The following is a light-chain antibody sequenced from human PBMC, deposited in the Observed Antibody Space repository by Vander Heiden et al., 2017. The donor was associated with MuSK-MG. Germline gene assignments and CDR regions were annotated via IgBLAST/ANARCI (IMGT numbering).Light chain of an antibody. CDR3: QQRNNCPVT. CDR2: DAS. Sequence: EIVLTQSPATVSLSPGERATLSCRASQSLNSQLAWYQHIPGQAPRLLIYDASYRATGIPARFSGSGSGTDFTLTISSLEPEDSAVYYCQQRNNCPVTFGQGTKVDIK. V-gene: IGKV3-11*01. J-gene: IGKJ3*01. CDR1: QSLNSQ.